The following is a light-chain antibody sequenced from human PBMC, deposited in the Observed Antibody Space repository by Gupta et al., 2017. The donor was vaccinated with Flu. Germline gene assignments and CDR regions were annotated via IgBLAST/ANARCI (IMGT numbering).Light chain of an antibody. CDR2: GNI. V-gene: IGLV1-44*01. Sequence: SSSKIGTNMVNGYQHLAGTAPNLLIYGNIKRPSVVPDRFSGSKSGTSASLAISGLQSEDEADYYCAAWDDSLNGWVFGGGTKLTVL. CDR3: AAWDDSLNGWV. J-gene: IGLJ3*02. CDR1: SSKIGTNM.